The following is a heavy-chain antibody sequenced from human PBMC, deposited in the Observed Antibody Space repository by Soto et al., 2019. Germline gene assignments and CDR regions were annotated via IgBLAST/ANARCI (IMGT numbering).Heavy chain of an antibody. CDR2: ISYDGSNK. J-gene: IGHJ3*02. CDR1: GFTFSSYG. D-gene: IGHD5-12*01. V-gene: IGHV3-30*18. Sequence: PGGSLRLSCAASGFTFSSYGMHWVRQAPGKGLEWVAVISYDGSNKYYADSVKGRFTISRDISKNTLYLQMNSLRAEDTAVYYCAKDLGEWLRSGAFDIWGQGTMVTVSS. CDR3: AKDLGEWLRSGAFDI.